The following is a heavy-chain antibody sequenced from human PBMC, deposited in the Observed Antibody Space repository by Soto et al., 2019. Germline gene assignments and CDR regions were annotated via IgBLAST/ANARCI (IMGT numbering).Heavy chain of an antibody. D-gene: IGHD2-8*02. V-gene: IGHV4-39*01. J-gene: IGHJ4*02. CDR3: ASGTSKSTGYHV. CDR1: GDSIRSVSYF. CDR2: IYYSGTT. Sequence: QLQLRESGPGLVKTSGTLSLNCIVSGDSIRSVSYFWGWMRQSPGKGPDWVGTIYYSGTTHSNLHVQSRVSISVDTSKNQFSQTLKSVTVADSAVYYCASGTSKSTGYHVWGQGTLVTVSS.